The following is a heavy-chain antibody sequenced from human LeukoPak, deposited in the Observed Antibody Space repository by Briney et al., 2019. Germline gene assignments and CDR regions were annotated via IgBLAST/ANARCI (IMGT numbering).Heavy chain of an antibody. CDR2: ISSSSSYI. D-gene: IGHD1-26*01. Sequence: NPGGSLRLSCAASGFTFSSYSMNWVRQAPGKGLEWVSSISSSSSYIYYADSVKGRFTISRDNAKNSLYLQMNSLRAEDTAVYYCARVMWELRYYFDYWGQGTLVTVSS. V-gene: IGHV3-21*01. CDR1: GFTFSSYS. CDR3: ARVMWELRYYFDY. J-gene: IGHJ4*02.